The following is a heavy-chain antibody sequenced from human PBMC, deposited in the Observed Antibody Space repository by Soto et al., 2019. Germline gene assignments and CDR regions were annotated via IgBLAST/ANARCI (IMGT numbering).Heavy chain of an antibody. CDR2: ISSSSSYI. J-gene: IGHJ4*02. CDR1: GFTFSSYS. D-gene: IGHD3-22*01. Sequence: PGGSLRLSCAASGFTFSSYSMNWVRQAPGKGLEWVSSISSSSSYIYYADSVKGRFTISRDNAKNSLYLQMNSLRAEDTAVYYCARNTYYYDSSGYTQSRVYYFDYWGQGTLVTVSS. V-gene: IGHV3-21*01. CDR3: ARNTYYYDSSGYTQSRVYYFDY.